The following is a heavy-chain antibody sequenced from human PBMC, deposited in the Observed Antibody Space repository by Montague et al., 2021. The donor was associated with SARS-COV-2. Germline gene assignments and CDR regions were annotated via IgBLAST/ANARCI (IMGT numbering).Heavy chain of an antibody. CDR3: ARDRRRWLQLNNWFDP. CDR2: IYHSGST. D-gene: IGHD5-24*01. CDR1: GYSISSGYY. J-gene: IGHJ5*02. V-gene: IGHV4-38-2*02. Sequence: SETLSLTCTVSGYSISSGYYWGWIRQPPGKGLEWIGSIYHSGSTYYNPSLKSRVTISVDTSKNQFSLKLLSSVTAADTAVYYCARDRRRWLQLNNWFDPWGQGTLGTVAS.